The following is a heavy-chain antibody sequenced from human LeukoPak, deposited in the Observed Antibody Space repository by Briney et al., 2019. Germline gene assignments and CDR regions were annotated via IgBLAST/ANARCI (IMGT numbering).Heavy chain of an antibody. CDR2: ISGSGGST. CDR3: AKERYYDSSGYWFDP. V-gene: IGHV3-23*01. CDR1: GYSFTSYA. D-gene: IGHD3-22*01. Sequence: GESLKISCQGSGYSFTSYAMSWVRQAPGKGLEWVSAISGSGGSTYYADSVKGRFTISRDNSKNTLYLQMNSLRAEDTAVYYCAKERYYDSSGYWFDPWGQGTLVTVSS. J-gene: IGHJ5*02.